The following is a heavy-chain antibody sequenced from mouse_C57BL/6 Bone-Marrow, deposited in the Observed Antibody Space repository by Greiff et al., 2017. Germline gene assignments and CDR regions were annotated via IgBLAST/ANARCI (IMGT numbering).Heavy chain of an antibody. CDR1: GYTFTDYE. CDR3: TVGYYAY. V-gene: IGHV1-15*01. CDR2: IDPETGGT. Sequence: VKLMESGAELVRPGASVTLSCKASGYTFTDYEMHWVKQTPVHGLEWIGAIDPETGGTAYNQKFKGKAILTADKSSSTAYMELRSLTSEDSAVYYCTVGYYAYWGQGTLVTVSA. D-gene: IGHD2-3*01. J-gene: IGHJ3*01.